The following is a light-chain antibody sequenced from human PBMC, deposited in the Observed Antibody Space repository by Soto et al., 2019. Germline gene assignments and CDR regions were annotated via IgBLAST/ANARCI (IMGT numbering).Light chain of an antibody. CDR1: SSDVGAYNY. CDR3: TSYAGSDIWV. Sequence: QSALTQAPSASGSPGQSVTISCTGTSSDVGAYNYVSWYQQYPGKAPKLMIYEVSKRPSGVPDRFSGSKSGKTASLTVSGLQPEDEADYYCTSYAGSDIWVFGGGTKVTVL. CDR2: EVS. V-gene: IGLV2-8*01. J-gene: IGLJ3*02.